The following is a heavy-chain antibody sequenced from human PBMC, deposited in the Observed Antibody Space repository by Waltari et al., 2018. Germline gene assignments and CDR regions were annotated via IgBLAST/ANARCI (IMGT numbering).Heavy chain of an antibody. D-gene: IGHD3-3*01. Sequence: QVQLQESGPGLVKPSQTLSLTCIVSGASIRSGGYFWTWLRQPPGKALEWVGIIHHSGSTSYNPSLKNRVTIESDTSKNEFSLRLTSMTAADTAVYYCARGILGATANSYYHHGMDVWGQGTAVTVSS. V-gene: IGHV4-31*03. J-gene: IGHJ6*02. CDR3: ARGILGATANSYYHHGMDV. CDR1: GASIRSGGYF. CDR2: IHHSGST.